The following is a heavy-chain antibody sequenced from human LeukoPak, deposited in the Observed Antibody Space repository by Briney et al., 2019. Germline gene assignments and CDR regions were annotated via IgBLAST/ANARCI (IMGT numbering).Heavy chain of an antibody. J-gene: IGHJ6*03. Sequence: GGSLRLSCAASGFTFSSYGMSWVRQAPGKGLEWVSYISSSGSTIYYADSVKGRSTISRDNAKNSLYLQMNSLRAEDTAVYYCARAKPPDYDFWSGYYEYYYYYYMDVWGKGTTVTVSS. V-gene: IGHV3-48*01. D-gene: IGHD3-3*01. CDR1: GFTFSSYG. CDR2: ISSSGSTI. CDR3: ARAKPPDYDFWSGYYEYYYYYYMDV.